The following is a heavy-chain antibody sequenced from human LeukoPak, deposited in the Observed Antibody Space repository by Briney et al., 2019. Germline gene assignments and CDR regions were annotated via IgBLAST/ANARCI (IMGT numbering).Heavy chain of an antibody. Sequence: GGSLRLSCAASGFTFSSYAMHWVRQAPGKGLEWVAVISYDGSNKYYADSVKGRFTISRDNSKNTLCLQMNSLRAEDTAVYYCAELGITMIGGVWGKGTTVTISS. CDR2: ISYDGSNK. CDR3: AELGITMIGGV. CDR1: GFTFSSYA. D-gene: IGHD3-10*02. J-gene: IGHJ6*04. V-gene: IGHV3-30*04.